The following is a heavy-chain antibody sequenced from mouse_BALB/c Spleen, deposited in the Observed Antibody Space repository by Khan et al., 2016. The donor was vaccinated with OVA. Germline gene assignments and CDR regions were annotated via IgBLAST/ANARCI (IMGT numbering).Heavy chain of an antibody. CDR2: IYPGSGRT. D-gene: IGHD1-1*01. CDR1: GYTFTDYV. Sequence: QVQLQQPGPELVKPGASVKMSCKASGYTFTDYVISWVNQRTGQGLEWIGEIYPGSGRTYYNERFKDKATMTADKSSNTAYLQLSSLTYEDSAVYVCAGSYYGSWFAYWGQGTLVTVSA. CDR3: AGSYYGSWFAY. V-gene: IGHV1-77*01. J-gene: IGHJ3*01.